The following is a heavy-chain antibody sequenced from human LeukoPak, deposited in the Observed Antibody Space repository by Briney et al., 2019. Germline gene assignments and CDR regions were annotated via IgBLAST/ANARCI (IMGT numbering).Heavy chain of an antibody. Sequence: EESLKISCKGSGYTFTSYWIGWVRQMPGKGLEWIGIIHPGDFDTRYSPSFQGQVTISVDKSISTAYLQWSSLKASDTAMYYCARSPWNYYDYWGQGTLVTVSS. CDR2: IHPGDFDT. CDR3: ARSPWNYYDY. V-gene: IGHV5-51*01. CDR1: GYTFTSYW. D-gene: IGHD5-12*01. J-gene: IGHJ4*02.